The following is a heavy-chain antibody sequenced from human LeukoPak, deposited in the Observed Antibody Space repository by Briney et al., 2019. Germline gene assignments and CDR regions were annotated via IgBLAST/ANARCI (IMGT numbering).Heavy chain of an antibody. J-gene: IGHJ2*01. Sequence: GGSLRLSCAASGYTFYNYAVTWVRQAPGKGLEWVSSISHDGASTHYADSVKGRFTISRGNSKNTVFLQMDSLRAEDTAVCFCAKYGSGQLWLLGWYFDFWGRGTLVSVSS. CDR2: ISHDGAST. CDR1: GYTFYNYA. D-gene: IGHD3-16*01. V-gene: IGHV3-23*01. CDR3: AKYGSGQLWLLGWYFDF.